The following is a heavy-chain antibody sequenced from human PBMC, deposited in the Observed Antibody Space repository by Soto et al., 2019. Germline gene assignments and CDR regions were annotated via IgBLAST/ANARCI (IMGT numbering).Heavy chain of an antibody. CDR2: IYPGDSDT. CDR1: GYSFTSYW. D-gene: IGHD6-6*01. CDR3: ARMGIAARLSRAFDI. V-gene: IGHV5-51*01. Sequence: GESLKISCKGSGYSFTSYWIGWVRQMPGKGLEWMGIIYPGDSDTTYSPSFQGQVTMSADKSINTAYLQWSSLKASDTAMYYCARMGIAARLSRAFDIWGQGTMVTVSS. J-gene: IGHJ3*02.